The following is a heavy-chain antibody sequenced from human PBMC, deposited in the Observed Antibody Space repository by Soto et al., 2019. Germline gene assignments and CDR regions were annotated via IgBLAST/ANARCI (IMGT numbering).Heavy chain of an antibody. CDR3: ARGHSSGWYINYYYYGMDV. D-gene: IGHD6-19*01. V-gene: IGHV4-34*01. J-gene: IGHJ6*02. Sequence: SEALSLSCAVYGGSFSGYYWSWIRQPPGKGLEWIGEINHSGSTNYNPSLKSRVTISVDTSKNQFSLKLSSVTAADTAVYYCARGHSSGWYINYYYYGMDVWGQGTTVTVSS. CDR1: GGSFSGYY. CDR2: INHSGST.